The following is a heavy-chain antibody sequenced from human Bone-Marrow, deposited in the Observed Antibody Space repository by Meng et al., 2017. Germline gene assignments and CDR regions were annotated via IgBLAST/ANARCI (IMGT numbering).Heavy chain of an antibody. CDR1: GFIFDDYA. Sequence: GESLKISCAASGFIFDDYAMHWVRQAPGKGLEWVSVISWDGGSTYYADSVKGRFTISRDNSKNSLYLQMNSLRAEDTATYYCAHRQSSPTWAYWGQGTLVTVSS. J-gene: IGHJ4*02. CDR2: ISWDGGST. D-gene: IGHD7-27*01. V-gene: IGHV3-43D*04. CDR3: AHRQSSPTWAY.